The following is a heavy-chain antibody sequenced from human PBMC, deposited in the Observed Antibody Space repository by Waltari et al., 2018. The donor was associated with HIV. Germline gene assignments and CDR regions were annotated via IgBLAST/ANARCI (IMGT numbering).Heavy chain of an antibody. V-gene: IGHV3-9*01. J-gene: IGHJ4*02. Sequence: EVQLVESGGGLVQPGRSLRLSCAASGFTFDAYAMHWVRQAPGKGLEWVSGISWNSGSIGYADSVKGRFTISRDNAKNSLYLQMNSLRAEDTALYYCAKDIGWLAARIDYWGQGTLVTVSS. CDR2: ISWNSGSI. CDR3: AKDIGWLAARIDY. D-gene: IGHD6-6*01. CDR1: GFTFDAYA.